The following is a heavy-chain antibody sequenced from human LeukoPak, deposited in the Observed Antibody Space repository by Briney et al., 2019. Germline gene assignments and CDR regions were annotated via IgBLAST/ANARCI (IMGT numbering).Heavy chain of an antibody. Sequence: GWSLRLSCAASGFTFSDYSMSWIRQAPGKGLEWISYITSSSSFTNYADSVKDRFTISRDNAKNSLYLQMNSLRAEDTAVYYCARGFEYSSSPYDYWGQGTLVTVSS. J-gene: IGHJ4*02. CDR1: GFTFSDYS. D-gene: IGHD6-6*01. CDR3: ARGFEYSSSPYDY. CDR2: ITSSSSFT. V-gene: IGHV3-11*06.